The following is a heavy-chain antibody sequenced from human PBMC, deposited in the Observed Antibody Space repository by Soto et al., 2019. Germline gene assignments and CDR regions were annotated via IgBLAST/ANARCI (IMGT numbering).Heavy chain of an antibody. CDR2: ISPNGQGI. CDR1: GFTVTSNG. J-gene: IGHJ4*02. D-gene: IGHD4-4*01. CDR3: AKDRQYPRDYFLY. V-gene: IGHV3-23*01. Sequence: EVKLLESGGGLVQPGGSLRLSCGVSGFTVTSNGVSWVRQAPGKGLEWVSAISPNGQGIWYADSVKGRFTISRDISRNTVFLPMDSLRAEDTAVYYCAKDRQYPRDYFLYWGQVTLVTVSS.